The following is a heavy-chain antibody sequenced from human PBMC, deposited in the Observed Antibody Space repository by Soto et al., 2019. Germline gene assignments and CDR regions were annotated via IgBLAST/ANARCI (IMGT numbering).Heavy chain of an antibody. Sequence: SETLSLTCSISGGSISRYYWSWIRQPPGKGLEWIGYIDHSGSTNYNPSLKSRVTISVDTSKNQFSLKLSSVTAADTAVYYCARDSKRGYSGYDKLDYWGQGTLVTVSS. CDR1: GGSISRYY. V-gene: IGHV4-59*01. CDR2: IDHSGST. J-gene: IGHJ4*02. CDR3: ARDSKRGYSGYDKLDY. D-gene: IGHD5-12*01.